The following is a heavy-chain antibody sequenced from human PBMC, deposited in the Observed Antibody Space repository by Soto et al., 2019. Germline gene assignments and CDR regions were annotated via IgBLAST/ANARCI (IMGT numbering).Heavy chain of an antibody. Sequence: SETLCLTYTVAGGSSSSTSGYWAWIRQPPGKGLEWVGSIYYLGNTYYNPSLGSRVTISVDTSKNQFSLKLSSVTAADTAVFYCAGLYPYESSGYHLDYWSQGTLVTVSS. CDR2: IYYLGNT. V-gene: IGHV4-39*01. CDR3: AGLYPYESSGYHLDY. CDR1: GGSSSSTSGY. D-gene: IGHD3-22*01. J-gene: IGHJ4*02.